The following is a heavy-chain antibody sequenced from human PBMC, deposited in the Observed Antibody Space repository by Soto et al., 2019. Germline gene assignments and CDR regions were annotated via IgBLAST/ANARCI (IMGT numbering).Heavy chain of an antibody. Sequence: GASVKVSCKASGYTFTSYAISWVRQAPGQGLEWMGGIIPIFGTANYAQKFQGRVTITADESTSTAYMELSSLRSEDTAVYYCARGFRELRPQYYYYGMDVWGQGTTVTVSS. V-gene: IGHV1-69*13. CDR3: ARGFRELRPQYYYYGMDV. CDR1: GYTFTSYA. CDR2: IIPIFGTA. D-gene: IGHD1-7*01. J-gene: IGHJ6*02.